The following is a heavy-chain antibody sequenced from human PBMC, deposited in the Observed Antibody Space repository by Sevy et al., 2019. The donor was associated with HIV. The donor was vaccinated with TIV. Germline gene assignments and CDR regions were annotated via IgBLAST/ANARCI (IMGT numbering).Heavy chain of an antibody. Sequence: GGSLRLSCAASGFTFSSYGMHWVRQAPGKGLEWVAVISYDGSNKYYADSVKGRFTISRDNSKNTQYLQMNSLRAEDTAVYYCAKVPSYCSGGSCDVFDIWGQGTMVTVSS. CDR1: GFTFSSYG. CDR3: AKVPSYCSGGSCDVFDI. D-gene: IGHD2-15*01. V-gene: IGHV3-30*18. CDR2: ISYDGSNK. J-gene: IGHJ3*02.